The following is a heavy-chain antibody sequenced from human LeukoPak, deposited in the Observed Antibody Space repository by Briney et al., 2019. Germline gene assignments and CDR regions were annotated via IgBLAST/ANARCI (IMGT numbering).Heavy chain of an antibody. CDR2: ITATSLHI. D-gene: IGHD6-6*01. CDR3: AKFFGARRTDDAFDL. CDR1: GVTFSGYS. J-gene: IGHJ3*01. V-gene: IGHV3-21*04. Sequence: GGSLRLSCAASGVTFSGYSMNWVRQAPGKGLEWVSAITATSLHIYYADSVKGRFTISRENSKNTLYLQMNSLRAEDTATYYCAKFFGARRTDDAFDLWGQGTRVIVSA.